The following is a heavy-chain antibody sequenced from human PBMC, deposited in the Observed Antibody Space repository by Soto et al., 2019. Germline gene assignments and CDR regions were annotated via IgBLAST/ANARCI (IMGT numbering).Heavy chain of an antibody. D-gene: IGHD5-18*01. CDR3: ARTEWIQLWFDY. Sequence: QVQLLESGPGLVKPSQTLSLICNVSGASISSGGYYWSWIRQRPGGGLEWLGFIYYSGISHYNPSLTSRATISVDTSKNQFSLNLISVTAADTAVYYCARTEWIQLWFDYWGQGALVTVS. CDR2: IYYSGIS. CDR1: GASISSGGYY. V-gene: IGHV4-31*03. J-gene: IGHJ4*02.